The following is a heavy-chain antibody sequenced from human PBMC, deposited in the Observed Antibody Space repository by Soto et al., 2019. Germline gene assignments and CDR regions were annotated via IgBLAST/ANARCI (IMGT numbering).Heavy chain of an antibody. J-gene: IGHJ4*02. V-gene: IGHV3-7*03. Sequence: PGGSLRLSSVAFGFTFTTYSMSWVRQVPGEGLEWVSTIHQDGSEKYYVDSVKGRFTISRDNADTSVDLQINSRRAEDTAVYFGASAIAAPGDFWGQGSLVTVSS. CDR1: GFTFTTYS. CDR3: ASAIAAPGDF. CDR2: IHQDGSEK. D-gene: IGHD6-13*01.